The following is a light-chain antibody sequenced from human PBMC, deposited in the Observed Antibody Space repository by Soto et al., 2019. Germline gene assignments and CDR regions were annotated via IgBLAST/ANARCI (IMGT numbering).Light chain of an antibody. CDR1: KLGDKY. CDR3: QAWDRSTGV. J-gene: IGLJ1*01. V-gene: IGLV3-1*01. CDR2: QDS. Sequence: SYELTQPPSVSVSPGQTASVTCSGDKLGDKYVCWYHQKPGQSPVLVIYQDSKRPSGIPERFSGSNSGNTATLTISGTQPMDEADYYCQAWDRSTGVFGTGTKLTVL.